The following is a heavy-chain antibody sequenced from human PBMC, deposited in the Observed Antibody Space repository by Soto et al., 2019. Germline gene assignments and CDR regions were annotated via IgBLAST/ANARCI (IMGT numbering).Heavy chain of an antibody. D-gene: IGHD3-22*01. Sequence: QVQLVQSGAAVKKPGASVKVSCKASGYTFTGYYMHWVRQAPGQGLEWMGWINPNSGGTNYAQKFQGWVTMTRDTSISTDYMELSRLRCDDTAVYYCASTPVGVWFNYYGMDVGCQGTTVTVCS. J-gene: IGHJ6*02. CDR1: GYTFTGYY. CDR2: INPNSGGT. V-gene: IGHV1-2*04. CDR3: ASTPVGVWFNYYGMDV.